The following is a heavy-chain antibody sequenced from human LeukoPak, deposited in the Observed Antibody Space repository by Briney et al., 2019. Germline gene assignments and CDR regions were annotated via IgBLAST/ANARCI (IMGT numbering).Heavy chain of an antibody. D-gene: IGHD3-22*01. CDR3: ARARSPSSGYLLRDHNWFDP. Sequence: GASVKVSCKASGGTFTSYGISGVRQAPGHGLEWRGGNIPIFGTANYAQKVQGRVTITTDESTTTAYMELSSLRSEDTAVYYCARARSPSSGYLLRDHNWFDPWGQGTLVTVSS. CDR2: NIPIFGTA. CDR1: GGTFTSYG. V-gene: IGHV1-69*05. J-gene: IGHJ5*02.